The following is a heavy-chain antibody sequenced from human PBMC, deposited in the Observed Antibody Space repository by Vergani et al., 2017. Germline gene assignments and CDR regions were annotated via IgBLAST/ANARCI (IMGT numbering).Heavy chain of an antibody. CDR2: ISWNSGST. CDR3: ARDRDYDSSGYDY. V-gene: IGHV3-9*01. CDR1: GFTFDDYA. D-gene: IGHD3-22*01. J-gene: IGHJ4*02. Sequence: EVQLVESGGGLVQPGRSLRLSCAASGFTFDDYAMHWVRQAPGKGLEWVSGISWNSGSTGYADSVKGRFTISRDNAKNSLYLQMNSLRAEDTALYHCARDRDYDSSGYDYWGQGTLVTVSS.